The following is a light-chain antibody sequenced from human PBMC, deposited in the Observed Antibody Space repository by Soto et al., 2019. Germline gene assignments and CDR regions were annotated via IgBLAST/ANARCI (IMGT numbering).Light chain of an antibody. CDR2: DAS. J-gene: IGKJ5*01. Sequence: DIQMTQSASSLSASLGDRVTLTWPASQTISNYLNWYQQKPGKAPKLLIYDASSLETGVPSRFSGSGSGTDFNLTISSLQTEDFATYYCQQYDNLPLIFGQGTRLEIK. V-gene: IGKV1-33*01. CDR1: QTISNY. CDR3: QQYDNLPLI.